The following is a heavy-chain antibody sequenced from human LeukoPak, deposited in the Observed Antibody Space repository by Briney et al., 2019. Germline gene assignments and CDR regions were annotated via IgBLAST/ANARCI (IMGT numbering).Heavy chain of an antibody. CDR3: ARTLGYSSGWYSEPSPSWFDP. CDR1: GGTFSSHA. D-gene: IGHD6-19*01. CDR2: IIPIFGTA. Sequence: SVKVSCKASGGTFSSHAISWVRQAPGQGLEWMGGIIPIFGTANYAQKFQGRVTITADESTSTAYMELSSLRSEDTAVYYCARTLGYSSGWYSEPSPSWFDPWGQGTLVTVSS. J-gene: IGHJ5*02. V-gene: IGHV1-69*13.